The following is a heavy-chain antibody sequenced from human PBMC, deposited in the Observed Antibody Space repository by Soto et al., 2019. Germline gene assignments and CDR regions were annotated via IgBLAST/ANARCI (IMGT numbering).Heavy chain of an antibody. CDR1: GGSISSGGYY. Sequence: QVQLQESGPGLVKPSQTLSLTCTVSGGSISSGGYYWSWIRQHPGKGLEWIGYIYYSGSTYYNPSLKSRVTISVDTSKNLFSLKLGSVTAADTAVYYCARVEMATIGYYFDYWGQGTLVTVSS. D-gene: IGHD5-12*01. CDR3: ARVEMATIGYYFDY. J-gene: IGHJ4*02. CDR2: IYYSGST. V-gene: IGHV4-31*03.